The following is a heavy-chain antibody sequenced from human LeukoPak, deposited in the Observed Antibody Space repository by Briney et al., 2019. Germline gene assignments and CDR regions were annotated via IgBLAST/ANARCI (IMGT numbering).Heavy chain of an antibody. J-gene: IGHJ4*02. D-gene: IGHD2-2*01. Sequence: GGSLRLSCAASGFLFSSYAMYWVRQAPGKGLEWVAVMANDGSSEFYADSVKGRFTISRDNSKNTLYLQMNSLRAEDTAVYYCAKAVDIVVVPAAIDYWGQGTLVTVSS. CDR3: AKAVDIVVVPAAIDY. V-gene: IGHV3-30-3*01. CDR2: MANDGSSE. CDR1: GFLFSSYA.